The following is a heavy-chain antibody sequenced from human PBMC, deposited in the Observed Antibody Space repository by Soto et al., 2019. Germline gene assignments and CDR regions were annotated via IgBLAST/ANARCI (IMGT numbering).Heavy chain of an antibody. CDR3: AKMSSYVQLAYFDY. V-gene: IGHV3-23*01. D-gene: IGHD1-1*01. CDR2: ISGSGGST. CDR1: GFTVSSYA. J-gene: IGHJ4*02. Sequence: PGGSLRLSCAASGFTVSSYAMSGVRQAPGKGLEWVSAISGSGGSTYYADSVKGRFTISRDNSKNTLYLQMNSLRAEGTAVYYCAKMSSYVQLAYFDYWGQGTLVTVSS.